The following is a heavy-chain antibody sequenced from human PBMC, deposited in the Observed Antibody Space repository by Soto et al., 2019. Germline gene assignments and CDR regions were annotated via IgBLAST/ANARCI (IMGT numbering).Heavy chain of an antibody. CDR2: ISHDGTNR. D-gene: IGHD3-3*01. J-gene: IGHJ4*02. Sequence: GGSLRLSCAASGFAFNIYAIHWVRQAPGKGLEWVAVISHDGTNRYYTDSVRGRFTISRDNSKNTVYLEMDSLRADDTAVYYCARSSGVPTPDFDYWGQGSLVTVSS. CDR1: GFAFNIYA. CDR3: ARSSGVPTPDFDY. V-gene: IGHV3-30-3*01.